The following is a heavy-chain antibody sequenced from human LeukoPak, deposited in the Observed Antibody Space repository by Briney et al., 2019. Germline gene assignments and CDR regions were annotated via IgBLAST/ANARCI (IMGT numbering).Heavy chain of an antibody. V-gene: IGHV4-4*02. CDR3: ARDLRLRPFYYYYGMDV. J-gene: IGHJ6*04. D-gene: IGHD4-17*01. Sequence: PSETLSLTCAVSGGSISSSNWWSWVRQPPGKGLEWIGEIYHSGSTNYNPSLKSRVTISVDKSKHQFSLKLSSVTAADMAVYYCARDLRLRPFYYYYGMDVWGKGTTVTVSS. CDR1: GGSISSSNW. CDR2: IYHSGST.